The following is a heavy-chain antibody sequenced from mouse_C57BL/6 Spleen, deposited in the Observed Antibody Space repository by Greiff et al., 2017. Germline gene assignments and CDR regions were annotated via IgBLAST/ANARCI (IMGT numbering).Heavy chain of an antibody. J-gene: IGHJ4*01. V-gene: IGHV1-50*01. Sequence: QVQLQQPGAELVKPGASVKLSCKASGYTFTSYWMQWVKQRPGQGLEWIGEIDPSDSYTNYNQKFKGKATLTVDTSSSTAYMQLSSLTSEDSAVYYCARWGLEYYYAMDYWGQGTSVTVSS. CDR2: IDPSDSYT. CDR1: GYTFTSYW. CDR3: ARWGLEYYYAMDY.